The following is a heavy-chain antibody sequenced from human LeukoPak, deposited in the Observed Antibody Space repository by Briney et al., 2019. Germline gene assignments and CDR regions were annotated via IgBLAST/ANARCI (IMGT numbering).Heavy chain of an antibody. D-gene: IGHD6-13*01. V-gene: IGHV1-69*13. J-gene: IGHJ3*02. CDR1: GGTFSSYA. Sequence: ASVKVSCKASGGTFSSYAISWVRQAPGQGLEWMGGIIPIFGTANYAQKFQGRVTITADESTSTAYMELSSLRSEDTAVYYCAREHRRRSSLDAFDIWGQGTMVTVSS. CDR3: AREHRRRSSLDAFDI. CDR2: IIPIFGTA.